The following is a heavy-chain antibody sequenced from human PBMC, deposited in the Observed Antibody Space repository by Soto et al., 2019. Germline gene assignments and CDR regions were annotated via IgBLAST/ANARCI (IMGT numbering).Heavy chain of an antibody. Sequence: GGSLRLSCAASGFTFSSYAMHWVRQAPGKGLEWVAVISYDGSNKYYADSVKGRFTISRDNSKNTLYLQMNSLRAEDTAVYYCARDLYSSSAPFDYWGQGTLVTVS. V-gene: IGHV3-30-3*01. D-gene: IGHD6-6*01. J-gene: IGHJ4*02. CDR1: GFTFSSYA. CDR2: ISYDGSNK. CDR3: ARDLYSSSAPFDY.